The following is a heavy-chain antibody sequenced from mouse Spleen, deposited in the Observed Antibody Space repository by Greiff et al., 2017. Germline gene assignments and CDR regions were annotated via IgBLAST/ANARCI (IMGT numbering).Heavy chain of an antibody. CDR1: GYTFTSYW. CDR3: ARKGYGNLDY. V-gene: IGHV1-69*01. CDR2: IDPSDSYT. J-gene: IGHJ2*01. D-gene: IGHD2-10*02. Sequence: QVQLQQPGAELVMPGASVKLSCKASGYTFTSYWMHWVKQRPGQGLEWIGEIDPSDSYTNYNQKFKGKATLTVDKSSSTAYMQLSSLTSEDSAVYYCARKGYGNLDYWGQGTTLTVSS.